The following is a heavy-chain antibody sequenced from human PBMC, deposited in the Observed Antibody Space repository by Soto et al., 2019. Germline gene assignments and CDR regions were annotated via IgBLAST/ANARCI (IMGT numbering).Heavy chain of an antibody. CDR3: ARDLPGFVYTYADV. Sequence: QVQLVQSGAEVTKPGSSVKVSCKASGGTFSSYAISWVRQAPGQGLEWMGGIIPIGGTANYAQKFQGRVTITADESTSTTYMQLGSLTSEETSVYYCARDLPGFVYTYADVCGQGTTVTVAS. D-gene: IGHD3-10*01. J-gene: IGHJ6*02. CDR1: GGTFSSYA. V-gene: IGHV1-69*12. CDR2: IIPIGGTA.